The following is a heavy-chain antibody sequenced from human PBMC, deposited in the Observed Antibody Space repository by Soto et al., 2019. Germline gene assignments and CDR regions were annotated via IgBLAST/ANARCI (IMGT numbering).Heavy chain of an antibody. CDR3: ARGNAVAGSFDY. V-gene: IGHV4-34*01. CDR2: INHSGST. CDR1: GGSFSGYY. J-gene: IGHJ4*02. Sequence: QVQLQQWGAGLLKPSETLSLTCAVYGGSFSGYYWSWIRQPPGKGLEWIGEINHSGSTNYNPSLKSRVTISVDTSKNQFSLKLSSVTAADTAVYYCARGNAVAGSFDYWVQGTLVTVSS. D-gene: IGHD6-19*01.